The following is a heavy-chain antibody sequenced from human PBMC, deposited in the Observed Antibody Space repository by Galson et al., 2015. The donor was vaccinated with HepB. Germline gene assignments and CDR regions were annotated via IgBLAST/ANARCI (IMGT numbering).Heavy chain of an antibody. V-gene: IGHV3-7*01. CDR2: IKQDGSVK. CDR3: LSGSKGDY. J-gene: IGHJ4*02. Sequence: SLRLSCAGSGFTFSRYWMTWVRQAPGKGLEWVANIKQDGSVKYYVDSVKGRFTISRDNAKNSLYLQMNSLRAEDTAVYYCLSGSKGDYWGQGTLVTVSS. CDR1: GFTFSRYW.